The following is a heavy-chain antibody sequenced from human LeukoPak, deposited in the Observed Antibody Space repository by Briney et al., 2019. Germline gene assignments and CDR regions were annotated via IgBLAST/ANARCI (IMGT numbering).Heavy chain of an antibody. CDR1: GASVGDYY. CDR2: IYTSGNT. J-gene: IGHJ4*02. V-gene: IGHV4-4*07. Sequence: PSETLSLTCTVSGASVGDYYWSWIRQAAGKGLEWLGRIYTSGNTIYNPSLQSRVTISVDVSKNQFSLRLISMTAADTGIYYCAVDNRDFWAQGTLVTVSS. CDR3: AVDNRDF. D-gene: IGHD2/OR15-2a*01.